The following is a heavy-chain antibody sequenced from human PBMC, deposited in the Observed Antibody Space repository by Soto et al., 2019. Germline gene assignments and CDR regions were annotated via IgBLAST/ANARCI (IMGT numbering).Heavy chain of an antibody. V-gene: IGHV5-51*01. J-gene: IGHJ4*02. CDR1: GYTFTIYW. Sequence: ESVTMSFRVAGYTFTIYWIGLVRQMPGKGLEWMGIIYPSDSDTRYSPSFQGQVTISADQSINTAYLQWDSLKASDTAIYYCARPANTVADHFDLWGQGTPVTVSS. CDR3: ARPANTVADHFDL. D-gene: IGHD4-17*01. CDR2: IYPSDSDT.